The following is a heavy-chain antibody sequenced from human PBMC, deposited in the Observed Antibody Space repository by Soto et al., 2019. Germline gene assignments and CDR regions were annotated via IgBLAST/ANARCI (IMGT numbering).Heavy chain of an antibody. CDR1: GYRFTRYG. CDR2: ISTYDGNT. J-gene: IGHJ4*02. V-gene: IGHV1-18*01. Sequence: QIQLVQSGGEVKKPGASVKVSCKASGYRFTRYGINWVRQAPGQGLEWMGWISTYDGNTQYAPKFQGRVAMTTDTSTNTVYLELRSLRSDDTAVYYCARDEEDANLMIVVLPGDYWGQGTLVSVSS. D-gene: IGHD3-22*01. CDR3: ARDEEDANLMIVVLPGDY.